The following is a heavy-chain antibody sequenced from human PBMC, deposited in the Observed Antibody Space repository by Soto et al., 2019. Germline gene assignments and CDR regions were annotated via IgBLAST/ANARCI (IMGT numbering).Heavy chain of an antibody. CDR2: ITSSSRNI. V-gene: IGHV3-21*01. J-gene: IGHJ6*02. Sequence: EVQLVESGGGLVKPGGSLRVSCAASGFTFSSYSMNWVRQAPGKGLEWVSSITSSSRNIYYANSVKGRFTISRDNAKNSLYLQMNSLRAEDTAVYYCAQDEDSSRWYGAYYYGMDVWGQGTTLSVSS. CDR1: GFTFSSYS. CDR3: AQDEDSSRWYGAYYYGMDV. D-gene: IGHD6-19*01.